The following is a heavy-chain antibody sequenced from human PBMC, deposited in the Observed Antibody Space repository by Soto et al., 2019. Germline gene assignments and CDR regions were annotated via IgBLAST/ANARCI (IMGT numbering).Heavy chain of an antibody. J-gene: IGHJ4*02. CDR2: IYPGDSDT. D-gene: IGHD3-3*01. V-gene: IGHV5-51*01. Sequence: GESLKISCKGSGYSFTSYWIGWVRQMPGKGLEWMGIIYPGDSDTRYSPSFQGQVTISADKSISTAYLQWSSLKASDTAMYYCARHSIFGVVIIGFDYWGQGTLVTVSS. CDR1: GYSFTSYW. CDR3: ARHSIFGVVIIGFDY.